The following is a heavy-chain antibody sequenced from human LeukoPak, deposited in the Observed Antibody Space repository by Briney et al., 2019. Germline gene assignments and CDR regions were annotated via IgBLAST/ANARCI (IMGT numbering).Heavy chain of an antibody. J-gene: IGHJ5*02. D-gene: IGHD3-16*02. Sequence: ASVKVSCKASGGSFSSYAISWVRQAPGQGLEWMGGIIPIFGTANYAQKFQGRVTITTDDSTSTAYMELSSLRSEDTAVYYCARGSQLGLSYNWFDPWGQGTLVTVSS. CDR1: GGSFSSYA. CDR3: ARGSQLGLSYNWFDP. V-gene: IGHV1-69*05. CDR2: IIPIFGTA.